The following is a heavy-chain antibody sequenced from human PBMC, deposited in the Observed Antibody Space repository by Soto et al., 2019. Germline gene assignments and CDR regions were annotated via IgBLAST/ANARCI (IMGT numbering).Heavy chain of an antibody. J-gene: IGHJ5*02. CDR2: ISSTGSTI. V-gene: IGHV3-48*03. CDR3: ARIGVAVAEGGGELVDP. CDR1: GFTFSSNE. D-gene: IGHD6-19*01. Sequence: EVQLVESGGGLVQPGGSMRLSCAASGFTFSSNEMNWVRQAPGKGLEWISYISSTGSTIYQADSVKGRFTISRDNAKNSLHLQMNSLRAEDTAVYYCARIGVAVAEGGGELVDPWGQGTLVTVSS.